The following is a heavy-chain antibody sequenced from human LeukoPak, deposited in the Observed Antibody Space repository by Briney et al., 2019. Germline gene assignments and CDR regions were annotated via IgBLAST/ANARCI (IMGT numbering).Heavy chain of an antibody. J-gene: IGHJ4*02. D-gene: IGHD6-6*01. CDR2: ISYDGSNK. Sequence: GGSLRLSCVASGFTFSSYGMHWVRQAPGKGLEWVAVISYDGSNKYYADSVKGRFTISRDNSKNTLYLQMNSLRAEDTAVYYCAKVPYSSSLDYWGQGTLVTVSS. CDR1: GFTFSSYG. V-gene: IGHV3-30*18. CDR3: AKVPYSSSLDY.